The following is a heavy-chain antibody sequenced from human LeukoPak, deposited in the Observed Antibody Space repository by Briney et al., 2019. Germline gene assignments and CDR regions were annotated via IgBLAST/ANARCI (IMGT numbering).Heavy chain of an antibody. CDR2: IYYSGST. J-gene: IGHJ4*02. D-gene: IGHD6-19*01. CDR1: GGSISSYY. V-gene: IGHV4-59*01. CDR3: ASLSSGCYGGVD. Sequence: SETLSLTCTVSGGSISSYYWSWIRQPPGKGLEWIGYIYYSGSTNYNPSLKSRVTISVDTSKNQFSLKLSSVTAADTAVYYCASLSSGCYGGVDWGQGTLVTVSS.